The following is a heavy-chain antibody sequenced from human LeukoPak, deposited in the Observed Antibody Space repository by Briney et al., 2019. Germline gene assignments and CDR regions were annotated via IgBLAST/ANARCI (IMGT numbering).Heavy chain of an antibody. V-gene: IGHV5-51*01. Sequence: GESLKISCKGSGYSFTSYWIGWVRQMPGKGLEWMGIVYPVDSDTRYSPSLQGQVTISADKSTSTAFLQWSSLKASDTAIYYCARPNSDYDAFDIWGQGTMVTVSS. CDR3: ARPNSDYDAFDI. J-gene: IGHJ3*02. D-gene: IGHD3-22*01. CDR1: GYSFTSYW. CDR2: VYPVDSDT.